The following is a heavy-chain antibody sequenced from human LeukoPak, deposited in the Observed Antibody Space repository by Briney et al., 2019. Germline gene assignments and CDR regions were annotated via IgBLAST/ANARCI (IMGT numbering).Heavy chain of an antibody. J-gene: IGHJ4*02. Sequence: SETLSLTCTLSGGSIISKSYYWGWIRQPPGKGLEWIGSIYYSGSTYYNLSLKSRLTISVDTSKNEFSLQLSSVTAADTAVYYCAAYQLRPKPAPPPDWGQGTLVTVSS. CDR1: GGSIISKSYY. V-gene: IGHV4-39*01. CDR3: AAYQLRPKPAPPPD. CDR2: IYYSGST. D-gene: IGHD2-2*01.